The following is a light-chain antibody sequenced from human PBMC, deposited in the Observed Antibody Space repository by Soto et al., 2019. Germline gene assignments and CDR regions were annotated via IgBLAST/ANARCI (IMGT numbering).Light chain of an antibody. CDR2: DIV. Sequence: IVFAQSPGTLSLSAGERATLSCMASQSINTYLAWCQQTSGQPPRLLIYDIVSRDAGVPGRFSGSGSGTEFTLTISSLQSEDYGVYFCQQYVNWPKTFGHGTKVDI. CDR3: QQYVNWPKT. CDR1: QSINTY. J-gene: IGKJ1*01. V-gene: IGKV3-15*01.